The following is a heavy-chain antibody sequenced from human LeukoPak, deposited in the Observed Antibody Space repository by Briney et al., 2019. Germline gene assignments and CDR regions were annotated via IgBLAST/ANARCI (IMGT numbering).Heavy chain of an antibody. V-gene: IGHV3-53*05. J-gene: IGHJ3*02. CDR1: GLIVSSNY. Sequence: GGSLRLSCAASGLIVSSNYMTWVRQAPGKGLEWVALINSGGSIYYADSVKGRFTISRENTRNTLYLQMSSLRAEDTAVYYCARALNGFDIWGPGTLVTVSS. CDR3: ARALNGFDI. CDR2: INSGGSI.